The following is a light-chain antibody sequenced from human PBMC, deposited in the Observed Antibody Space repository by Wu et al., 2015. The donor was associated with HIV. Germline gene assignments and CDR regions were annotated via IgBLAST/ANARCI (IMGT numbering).Light chain of an antibody. CDR1: QHISDN. V-gene: IGKV3-20*01. CDR3: QQYGSSPWT. Sequence: EIVLTQSPATLSVSPGERATLSCRASQHISDNLAWYQHKPGQAPRLLIYGAATRATGIPARFSGSGSGTDFTLTISRLEPEDFAMYYCQQYGSSPWTFGQGTKVEIK. J-gene: IGKJ1*01. CDR2: GAA.